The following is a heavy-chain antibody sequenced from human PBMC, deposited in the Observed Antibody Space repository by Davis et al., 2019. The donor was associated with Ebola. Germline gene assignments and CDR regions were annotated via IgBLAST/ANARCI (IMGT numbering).Heavy chain of an antibody. CDR1: GFTFSSHG. CDR2: SWNDGSQE. CDR3: ARDLTIAARPVLDY. Sequence: GESLKISCEASGFTFSSHGMHWVRQAPGKGLEWVAVSWNDGSQEHYADSVKGRFTISRDNAKNSLYLQMNSLRDEDTAVYYCARDLTIAARPVLDYWGQGTLVTVSS. V-gene: IGHV3-33*01. D-gene: IGHD6-6*01. J-gene: IGHJ4*02.